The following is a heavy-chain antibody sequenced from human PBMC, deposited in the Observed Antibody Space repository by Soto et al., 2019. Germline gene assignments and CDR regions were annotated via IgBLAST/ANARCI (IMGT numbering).Heavy chain of an antibody. CDR3: ARGPVPRDDFWFNPAPSQTDPNQKYYYYGMDV. CDR2: ISSSSSTI. V-gene: IGHV3-48*02. Sequence: PGGPLRLSCAASGLTFSSYSMNWVRQAPGKGLKRVSYISSSSSTIYYADSVKGRFTISRDNAKNSLYLQMNSLRDEDTAVYYCARGPVPRDDFWFNPAPSQTDPNQKYYYYGMDVWGQGTTVTVSS. CDR1: GLTFSSYS. J-gene: IGHJ6*02. D-gene: IGHD3-3*01.